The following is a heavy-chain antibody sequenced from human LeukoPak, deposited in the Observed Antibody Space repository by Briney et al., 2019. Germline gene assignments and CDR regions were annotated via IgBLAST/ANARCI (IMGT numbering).Heavy chain of an antibody. Sequence: ASETLSLTCTVSGGSISSYYWSWIRQPPGKGLEWIGYIYYSGSTNYTPSLKSRVTISVDTSKNQFSLKLSSVTAADTAVYYCAGRPSDYGDYFGMDVWGQGTTVTVSS. CDR1: GGSISSYY. V-gene: IGHV4-59*01. J-gene: IGHJ6*02. D-gene: IGHD4-17*01. CDR2: IYYSGST. CDR3: AGRPSDYGDYFGMDV.